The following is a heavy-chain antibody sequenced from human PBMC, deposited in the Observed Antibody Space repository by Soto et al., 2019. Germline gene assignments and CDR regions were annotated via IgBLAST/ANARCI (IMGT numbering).Heavy chain of an antibody. J-gene: IGHJ4*02. V-gene: IGHV3-23*01. Sequence: PGGSLRLSCVASGFTFSTHTMNWVRQAPGKGLEWVSRLTADSDDTSYADSIKGRFTISRDDSKYTLYLQMNSLRAEDTAIYYCAKGLDRASLDFWGQGALVTVSS. CDR1: GFTFSTHT. D-gene: IGHD1-1*01. CDR2: LTADSDDT. CDR3: AKGLDRASLDF.